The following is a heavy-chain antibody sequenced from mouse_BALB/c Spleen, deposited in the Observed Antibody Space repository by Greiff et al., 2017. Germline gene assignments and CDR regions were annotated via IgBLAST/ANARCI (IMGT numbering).Heavy chain of an antibody. CDR1: GFTFSSFG. D-gene: IGHD2-3*01. CDR3: ARRSYDGYPPYYAMDY. Sequence: EVQLVESGGGLVQPGGSRKLSCAASGFTFSSFGMHWVRQAPEKGLEWVAYISSGSSTIYYADTVKGRFTISRDNPKNTLFLQMTSLRSEDTAMYYCARRSYDGYPPYYAMDYWGQGTSVTVSS. J-gene: IGHJ4*01. V-gene: IGHV5-17*02. CDR2: ISSGSSTI.